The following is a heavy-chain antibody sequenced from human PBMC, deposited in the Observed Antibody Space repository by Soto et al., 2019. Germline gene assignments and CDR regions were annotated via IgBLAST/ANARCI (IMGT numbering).Heavy chain of an antibody. CDR2: INTGNGNT. V-gene: IGHV1-3*04. J-gene: IGHJ5*02. CDR3: ARGGRYMVRGVIEIGNSWFDP. Sequence: QVQLVQSGAEVKKPGASVKVSCKASGYTFTSYAMHWVRQAPGQRLEWMGWINTGNGNTKHSQKFQGRVTITRDTSASTAYMELSTRRSEETGVYYGARGGRYMVRGVIEIGNSWFDPWGQGTLVTVSS. D-gene: IGHD3-10*01. CDR1: GYTFTSYA.